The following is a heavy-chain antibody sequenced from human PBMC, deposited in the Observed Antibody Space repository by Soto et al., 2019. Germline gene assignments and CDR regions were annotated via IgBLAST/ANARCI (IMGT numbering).Heavy chain of an antibody. CDR3: ARWNRGVVPTALRGFDP. D-gene: IGHD2-2*02. Sequence: QLQLQESGPGLVKPSETLSLTYTVSGGSISSSSYYWGCIRQPPGKGLEWIGKIYYIGSTYNNPTLKSRVTISADTSKNQFSLNLSSVTAADTAVYYCARWNRGVVPTALRGFDPWGQGTLVTVSS. V-gene: IGHV4-39*01. CDR2: IYYIGST. CDR1: GGSISSSSYY. J-gene: IGHJ5*02.